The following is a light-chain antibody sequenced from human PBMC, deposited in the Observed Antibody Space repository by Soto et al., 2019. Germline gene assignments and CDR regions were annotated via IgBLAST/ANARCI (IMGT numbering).Light chain of an antibody. CDR2: DVS. Sequence: QSALTQPVSVSGSPGQPITISSTGTSSDVGGYNYVSWYQQHPGKAPKLMIYDVSNRPSGVSNRFSGSKSGNTASLTISGLQAEDESDYYCRSYTSSSTLNVVFGGGTKLTVL. CDR1: SSDVGGYNY. J-gene: IGLJ2*01. CDR3: RSYTSSSTLNVV. V-gene: IGLV2-14*01.